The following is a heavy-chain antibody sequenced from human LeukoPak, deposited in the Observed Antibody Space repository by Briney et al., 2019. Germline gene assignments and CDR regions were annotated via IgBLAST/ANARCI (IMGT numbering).Heavy chain of an antibody. Sequence: SETLSLTCTVSGYSISSGYYWSWIRQPPGKGLEWIGYIYYSGSTYYNPSLKSRVTISVDTSKDQFSLKLSSVTAADTAVYYCARVGPGQWLGRGAFDIWGQGTMVTVSS. CDR3: ARVGPGQWLGRGAFDI. CDR1: GYSISSGYY. V-gene: IGHV4-30-4*08. J-gene: IGHJ3*02. CDR2: IYYSGST. D-gene: IGHD6-19*01.